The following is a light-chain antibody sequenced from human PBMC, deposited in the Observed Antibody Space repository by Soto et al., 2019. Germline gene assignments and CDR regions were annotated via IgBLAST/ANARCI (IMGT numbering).Light chain of an antibody. J-gene: IGKJ1*01. Sequence: EIVLTQSPGTLSLSPGERATLSCRASQSVSSSYLAWYQQKARQAPRLLIYGASSRASGIPDRFSGSGSGNDSTLIISRLADDDFAVYYCQQDGSSRTFGQGTKVDIK. CDR1: QSVSSSY. CDR2: GAS. CDR3: QQDGSSRT. V-gene: IGKV3-20*01.